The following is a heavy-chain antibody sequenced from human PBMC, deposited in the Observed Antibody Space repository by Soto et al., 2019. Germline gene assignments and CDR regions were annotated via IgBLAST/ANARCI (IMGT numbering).Heavy chain of an antibody. CDR1: GFTFSSYA. V-gene: IGHV3-23*01. CDR2: ISGSGGST. D-gene: IGHD4-17*01. CDR3: AKVLLTTVATGRGAFDI. Sequence: EVQLLESGGGLVQPGGSLRLSCAASGFTFSSYAMSWVRQAPGKGLEWVSAISGSGGSTYYADSVKGRFTISRDNSKNTLYLQMNSLGAEDTTVYYCAKVLLTTVATGRGAFDIWGQGTMVTVSS. J-gene: IGHJ3*02.